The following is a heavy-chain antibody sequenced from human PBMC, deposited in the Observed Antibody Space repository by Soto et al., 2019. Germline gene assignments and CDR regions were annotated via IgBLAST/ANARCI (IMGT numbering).Heavy chain of an antibody. D-gene: IGHD5-18*01. V-gene: IGHV3-23*01. Sequence: EVQLLESGGGLVQPGGSLRLSCAASGFTFSSYAMSWVRQAPGKGLEWVSAISGSGGSTYYADSVKGRFTISRDNSKNTLYRQVNSLRAEDTAVYYCAKVGTARVRDRTDYWGQGTLVTVSS. J-gene: IGHJ4*02. CDR2: ISGSGGST. CDR3: AKVGTARVRDRTDY. CDR1: GFTFSSYA.